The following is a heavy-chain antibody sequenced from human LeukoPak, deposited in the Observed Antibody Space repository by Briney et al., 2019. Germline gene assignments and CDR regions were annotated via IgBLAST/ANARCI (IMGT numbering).Heavy chain of an antibody. Sequence: SETLSLTCAVSGGSISSSSHYWGWIRQAPGKRLECLGTIYYSGSSYYNPTLESRVTMSVDTSKNQFSLRLSSVTAADTAVYYCARLRAITTYYYYYMDVWGKGTMVTVSS. V-gene: IGHV4-39*01. CDR3: ARLRAITTYYYYYMDV. J-gene: IGHJ6*03. CDR1: GGSISSSSHY. D-gene: IGHD5-12*01. CDR2: IYYSGSS.